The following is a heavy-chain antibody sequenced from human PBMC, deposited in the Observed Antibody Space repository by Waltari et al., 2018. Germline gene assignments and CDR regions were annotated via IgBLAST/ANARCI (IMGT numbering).Heavy chain of an antibody. V-gene: IGHV4-34*01. D-gene: IGHD3-3*01. CDR1: GGSFSGYY. J-gene: IGHJ4*02. CDR2: INHSGST. Sequence: QVQLQQWGAGLLKPSETLSLTCAVYGGSFSGYYWSWIRQPPGKGLEWLGEINHSGSTNYNPSLKSRVTISVDTSKNQFSLKLSSVTAADTAVYYCARGRGARSDFWSGYYGGYFDYWGQGTLVTVSS. CDR3: ARGRGARSDFWSGYYGGYFDY.